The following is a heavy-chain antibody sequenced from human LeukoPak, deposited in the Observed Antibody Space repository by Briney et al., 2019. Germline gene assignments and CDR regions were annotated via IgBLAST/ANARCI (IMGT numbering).Heavy chain of an antibody. CDR1: GGTFSSYG. V-gene: IGHV1-69*13. Sequence: SVKVSCKASGGTFSSYGISWVRQAPGQGLEWMGGIIPIFGTANYAQKFQGRVTITADESTSTAYMELSSLRSEDAAVYYCARSGDIVVVPAATNNWFDPWGQGTLVTVSS. CDR3: ARSGDIVVVPAATNNWFDP. D-gene: IGHD2-2*01. CDR2: IIPIFGTA. J-gene: IGHJ5*02.